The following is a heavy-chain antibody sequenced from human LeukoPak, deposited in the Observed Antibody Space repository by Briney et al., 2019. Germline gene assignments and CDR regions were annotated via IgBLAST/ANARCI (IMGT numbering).Heavy chain of an antibody. CDR3: ATPLDYDSSGYYKN. Sequence: PSETLSLTCTVSGGSISGSSYYWGWIRQPPGKGLEWIGSIYYSGSTYYNPSLKSRVTISVDTSKNQFSLKLSSVTAADTAVYYCATPLDYDSSGYYKNWGQGTLVTVSS. J-gene: IGHJ4*02. CDR1: GGSISGSSYY. V-gene: IGHV4-39*01. CDR2: IYYSGST. D-gene: IGHD3-22*01.